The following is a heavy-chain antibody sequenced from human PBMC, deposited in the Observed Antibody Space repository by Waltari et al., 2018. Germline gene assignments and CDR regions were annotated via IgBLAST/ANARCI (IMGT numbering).Heavy chain of an antibody. CDR2: ISWNSGSI. D-gene: IGHD3-22*01. CDR1: DDYA. Sequence: DDYAMHWVRQAPGKGLEWVSGISWNSGSIGYADSVKGRFTISRDNAKNSLYLQMNSLRAEDTALYYCAKDAGALLRQGAAFDIWGQGTMVTVSS. J-gene: IGHJ3*02. V-gene: IGHV3-9*01. CDR3: AKDAGALLRQGAAFDI.